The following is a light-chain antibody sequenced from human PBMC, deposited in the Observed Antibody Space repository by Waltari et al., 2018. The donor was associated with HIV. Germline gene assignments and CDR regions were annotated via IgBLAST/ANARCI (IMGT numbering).Light chain of an antibody. CDR3: AAWDDTLNGPV. Sequence: SVLTQPPSASWTPGQSVTISCSGSSTNIGSDTVNWYQHPPGTAPKLLIYRNNERPSGVPDRFSGSKSGTSASLAISGLQSEDEADYYCAAWDDTLNGPVFGGGTKLTVL. V-gene: IGLV1-44*01. CDR1: STNIGSDT. J-gene: IGLJ3*02. CDR2: RNN.